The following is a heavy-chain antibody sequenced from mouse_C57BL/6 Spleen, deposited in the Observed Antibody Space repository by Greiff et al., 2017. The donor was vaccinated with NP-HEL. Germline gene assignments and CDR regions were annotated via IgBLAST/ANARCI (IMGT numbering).Heavy chain of an antibody. J-gene: IGHJ1*03. Sequence: QVQLQQPGAELVKPGASVKLSCKASGYTFTSYWMHWVKQRPGQGLEWIGMIHPNSGSTNYNEKFKGKATLTVDKSSSTAYMQLSSLTSEDSAVYYGARRDYGCGCWYFDVWGTGTTVTVSS. CDR1: GYTFTSYW. D-gene: IGHD2-2*01. CDR3: ARRDYGCGCWYFDV. V-gene: IGHV1-64*01. CDR2: IHPNSGST.